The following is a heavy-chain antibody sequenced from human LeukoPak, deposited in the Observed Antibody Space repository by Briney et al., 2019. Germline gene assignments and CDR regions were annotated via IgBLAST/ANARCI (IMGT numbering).Heavy chain of an antibody. J-gene: IGHJ3*01. CDR2: ISYSGANS. CDR3: ARDMQLST. D-gene: IGHD3-16*02. V-gene: IGHV3-23*01. Sequence: GGSLRLSCAASGFTFSGSAMSWVRQAPGEALECVSLISYSGANSYYTDSVRGRFTISRDNSKDTLFLQMNSLGAEDTAIYYCARDMQLSTWGLGTMVTVSS. CDR1: GFTFSGSA.